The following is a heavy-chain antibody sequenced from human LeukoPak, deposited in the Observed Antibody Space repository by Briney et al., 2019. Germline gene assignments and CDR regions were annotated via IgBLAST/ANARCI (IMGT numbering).Heavy chain of an antibody. D-gene: IGHD3-16*01. Sequence: KPGRSLRLSCVASGFTFRDYAMHWVRQAPGKGLEWVSGISWNSKNIGYADSVKGRFIISRDNAKNSMYLQMNSLRLEDTALYYCAKDIEGYGEHTYNMDGWGKGTTVTVSS. CDR1: GFTFRDYA. V-gene: IGHV3-9*01. CDR3: AKDIEGYGEHTYNMDG. CDR2: ISWNSKNI. J-gene: IGHJ6*03.